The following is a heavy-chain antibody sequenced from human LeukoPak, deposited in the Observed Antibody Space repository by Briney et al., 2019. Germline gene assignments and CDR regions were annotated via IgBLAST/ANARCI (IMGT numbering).Heavy chain of an antibody. V-gene: IGHV1-2*02. J-gene: IGHJ5*02. CDR3: ARDAHNGYEFHDWFDP. Sequence: ASVKVSCKASGYTFTDYYIHWVRQAPGQGLEWMGWINPNSGGTKYAQKFQGRVTMTTDTSISTAYMEMSRLTSDDTAVYYCARDAHNGYEFHDWFDPWGQGALVTVSS. D-gene: IGHD5-12*01. CDR1: GYTFTDYY. CDR2: INPNSGGT.